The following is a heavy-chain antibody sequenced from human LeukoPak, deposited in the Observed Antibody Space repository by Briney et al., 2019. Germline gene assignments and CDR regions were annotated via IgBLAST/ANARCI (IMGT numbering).Heavy chain of an antibody. J-gene: IGHJ6*02. CDR1: GFTFSDYY. CDR3: ARDCSSTSCLDYYYYYGMDV. Sequence: PGGSLRLSCAASGFTFSDYYMSWIRQAPGKGLEWVSYISSSGSTIYYADSVKGRFTISRDNAKNSLYLQMNSLRAEDTAVYYCARDCSSTSCLDYYYYYGMDVWGQGTTVTVSS. CDR2: ISSSGSTI. V-gene: IGHV3-11*04. D-gene: IGHD2-2*01.